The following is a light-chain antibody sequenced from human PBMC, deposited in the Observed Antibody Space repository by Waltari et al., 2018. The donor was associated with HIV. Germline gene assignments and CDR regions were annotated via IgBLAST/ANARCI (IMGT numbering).Light chain of an antibody. Sequence: QSVLTQPPSASGTPGQRVTLSCSGSSSNIGSNTVHWYQLLPGTAPKLLIYSNNQRPSGGPDRFSGSKSGPSASLAISGLQSEDEADYYCATWDDSLNAWVFGGGTKLTVL. CDR3: ATWDDSLNAWV. V-gene: IGLV1-44*01. J-gene: IGLJ3*02. CDR1: SSNIGSNT. CDR2: SNN.